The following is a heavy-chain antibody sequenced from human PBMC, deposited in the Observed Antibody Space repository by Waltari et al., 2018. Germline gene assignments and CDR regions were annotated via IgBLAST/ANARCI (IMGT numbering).Heavy chain of an antibody. V-gene: IGHV4-38-2*02. CDR1: GYSISSAYY. CDR2: IYHSGST. J-gene: IGHJ4*02. Sequence: QVQLQESGPGPVKPSEALSLTCAVAGYSISSAYYWGWFRQPPGKGLEWIGSIYHSGSTYYNPSLKSRVTISVDTSKNQFSLKLSSVTAADTAVYYCAREDSSGWYEFGYWGQGTLVTVSS. CDR3: AREDSSGWYEFGY. D-gene: IGHD6-19*01.